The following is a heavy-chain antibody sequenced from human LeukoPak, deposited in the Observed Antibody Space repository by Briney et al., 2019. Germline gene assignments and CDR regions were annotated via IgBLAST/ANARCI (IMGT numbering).Heavy chain of an antibody. CDR1: GGSISSGGYF. V-gene: IGHV4-31*03. J-gene: IGHJ4*02. Sequence: SQTLSLTCTVSGGSISSGGYFWSWIRQHPGTGLEWIGYIYYSGSTYYNPSLKSRVTISVDTSKNQFSLKLSSVTAADTAVYYCARAQARGAFSSQYYFGYWGQGTLVTVSS. D-gene: IGHD1-26*01. CDR2: IYYSGST. CDR3: ARAQARGAFSSQYYFGY.